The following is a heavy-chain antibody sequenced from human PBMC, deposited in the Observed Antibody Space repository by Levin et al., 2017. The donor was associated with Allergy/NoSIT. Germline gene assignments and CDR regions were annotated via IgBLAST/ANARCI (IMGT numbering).Heavy chain of an antibody. CDR2: ISWNSGSI. CDR3: AKDRSLQWLVPDAFDI. V-gene: IGHV3-9*01. J-gene: IGHJ3*02. D-gene: IGHD6-19*01. CDR1: GFTFDDYA. Sequence: SCAASGFTFDDYAMHWVRQAPGKGLEWVSGISWNSGSIGYADSVKGRFTISRDNAKNSLYLQMNSLRAEDTALYYCAKDRSLQWLVPDAFDIWGQGTMVTVSS.